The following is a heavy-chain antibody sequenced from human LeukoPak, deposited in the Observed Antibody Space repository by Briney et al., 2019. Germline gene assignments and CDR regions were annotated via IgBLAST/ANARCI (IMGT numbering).Heavy chain of an antibody. CDR1: GYTLTELS. D-gene: IGHD3-22*01. CDR3: ARGWGYYDSSGQLPFDY. J-gene: IGHJ4*02. CDR2: FDPEDGET. Sequence: ASVKVSCKVSGYTLTELSMHWVRQAPGKGLEWMGGFDPEDGETIYAQKFQGRVTMTEDTSTDTAYMELSSLRSEDTAVYYCARGWGYYDSSGQLPFDYWGQGTLVTVSS. V-gene: IGHV1-24*01.